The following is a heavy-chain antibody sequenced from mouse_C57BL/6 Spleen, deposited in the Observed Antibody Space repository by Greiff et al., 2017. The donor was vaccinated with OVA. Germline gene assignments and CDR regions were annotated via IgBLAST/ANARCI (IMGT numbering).Heavy chain of an antibody. D-gene: IGHD2-2*01. CDR3: ALWLRRWGLHAMDY. Sequence: QVQLQQPGAELVRPGSSVKLSCKASGYTFTSYWMHWVKQRPIQGLEWIGNIDPSDSETHYNQKFKDKATLTVDKSSSTAYMQLSSLTSEDSAVYYCALWLRRWGLHAMDYWGQGTSVTVSS. V-gene: IGHV1-52*01. CDR2: IDPSDSET. J-gene: IGHJ4*01. CDR1: GYTFTSYW.